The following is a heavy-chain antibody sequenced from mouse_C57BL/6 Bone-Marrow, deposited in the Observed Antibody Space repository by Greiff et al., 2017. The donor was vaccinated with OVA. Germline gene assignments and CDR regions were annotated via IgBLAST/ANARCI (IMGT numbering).Heavy chain of an antibody. CDR3: AREGYYGNYIYAMDY. CDR2: IYPGDGDT. D-gene: IGHD2-1*01. J-gene: IGHJ4*01. CDR1: GYAFSSSW. V-gene: IGHV1-82*01. Sequence: QVQLQQSGPELVKPGASVKISCKASGYAFSSSWMNWVKQRPGKGLEWIGRIYPGDGDTNYNGKFKGKAKLTADKSSSTAYMQLSSLTSEDSAVYFCAREGYYGNYIYAMDYWGQGTSVTVSS.